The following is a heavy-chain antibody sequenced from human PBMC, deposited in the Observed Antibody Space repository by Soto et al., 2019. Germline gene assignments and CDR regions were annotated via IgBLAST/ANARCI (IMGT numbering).Heavy chain of an antibody. CDR2: IYWDDDK. CDR3: AHARISTTGTNLPFDY. CDR1: ITNGVG. J-gene: IGHJ4*02. V-gene: IGHV2-5*02. Sequence: ITNGVGVAWIRQPPGKALEWLALIYWDDDKRYSPSLKSRLTVTKDTSKNQVVLTMTNMDPVDTATYYCAHARISTTGTNLPFDYWGQGTLVTVS. D-gene: IGHD1-1*01.